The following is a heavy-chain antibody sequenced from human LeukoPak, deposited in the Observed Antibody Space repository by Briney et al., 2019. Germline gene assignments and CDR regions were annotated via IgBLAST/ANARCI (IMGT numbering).Heavy chain of an antibody. CDR2: ISSSSSTI. CDR1: GFTFSSYS. V-gene: IGHV3-48*02. J-gene: IGHJ4*02. D-gene: IGHD5-18*01. CDR3: ARGSSWIQLWLPPDY. Sequence: GGSLRLSCAASGFTFSSYSMNWVRQAPGKGLEWVSYISSSSSTIYYADSVKGRFTISRDNAKNSLYLQMNSLRDEDTAVYYCARGSSWIQLWLPPDYWGQGTLVTVSS.